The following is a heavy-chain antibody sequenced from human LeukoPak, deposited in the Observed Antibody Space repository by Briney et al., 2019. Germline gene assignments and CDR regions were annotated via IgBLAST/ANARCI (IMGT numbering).Heavy chain of an antibody. CDR3: ARDLGYYDNSGYYYGADY. CDR2: ISGSGGST. CDR1: GFTFSSYA. Sequence: GGSLRLSCAASGFTFSSYAMSWVRQAPGKGLEWVSTISGSGGSTYYADSVKGRFTISRDNSKNTLYLQMLSLRAEDTALYYCARDLGYYDNSGYYYGADYWSQGTLVTVSS. J-gene: IGHJ4*02. D-gene: IGHD3-22*01. V-gene: IGHV3-23*01.